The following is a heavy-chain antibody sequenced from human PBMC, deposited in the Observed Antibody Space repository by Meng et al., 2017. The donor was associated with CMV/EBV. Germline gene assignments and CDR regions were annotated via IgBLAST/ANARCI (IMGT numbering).Heavy chain of an antibody. CDR3: ARVELNTAMSGYGMDV. Sequence: SVKVSCKASGGTFSSYAISWVRQAPGQGLEWMGGIIPIFGTANYAQKFQGRVTITTDESTSTAYMELSSLRPEDTAVYYCARVELNTAMSGYGMDVWGQGTTVTVSS. D-gene: IGHD5-18*01. J-gene: IGHJ6*02. CDR1: GGTFSSYA. V-gene: IGHV1-69*05. CDR2: IIPIFGTA.